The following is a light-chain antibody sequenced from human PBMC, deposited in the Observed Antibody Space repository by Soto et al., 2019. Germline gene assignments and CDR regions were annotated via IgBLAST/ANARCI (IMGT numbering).Light chain of an antibody. V-gene: IGKV1-39*01. CDR1: QRISSY. CDR3: QQSYSSRYIN. Sequence: DIQMTQSPSSLSASVGDRVTITCRASQRISSYLNWYQQKPGKAPKLLIYAASSLQSGVPSRFSGSGSGTDFTLTISSLQPEDFATYYCQQSYSSRYINFGQGTRPEI. J-gene: IGKJ5*01. CDR2: AAS.